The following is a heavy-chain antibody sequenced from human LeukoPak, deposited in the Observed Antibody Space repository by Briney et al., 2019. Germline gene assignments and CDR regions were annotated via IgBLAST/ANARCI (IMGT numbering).Heavy chain of an antibody. J-gene: IGHJ6*03. V-gene: IGHV3-21*01. Sequence: GGSLRLSCAASGFTFSNYSMNWVRQVPGKGLEWVSSITDSSTYIYYADSVKGRFTISRDKSKNTLFLQMNSLRAEDTAVYYCAKAGNLGGSNYLYYYYYMDVWGKGTTVTISS. D-gene: IGHD1-26*01. CDR3: AKAGNLGGSNYLYYYYYMDV. CDR2: ITDSSTYI. CDR1: GFTFSNYS.